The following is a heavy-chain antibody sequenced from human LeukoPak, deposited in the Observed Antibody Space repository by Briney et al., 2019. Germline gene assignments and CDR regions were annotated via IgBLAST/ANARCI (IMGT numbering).Heavy chain of an antibody. D-gene: IGHD5-12*01. CDR2: INHSGST. CDR1: GGSFSGYY. J-gene: IGHJ4*02. V-gene: IGHV4-34*01. Sequence: SETLSLTCAVYGGSFSGYYWSWIRQPPGKGLEWIGEINHSGSTNYNPSLKSRVTISVDTSKNQFSLKLSSVTAADTAVYYCARDANSGYDGLGHWGQGTLVTVSS. CDR3: ARDANSGYDGLGH.